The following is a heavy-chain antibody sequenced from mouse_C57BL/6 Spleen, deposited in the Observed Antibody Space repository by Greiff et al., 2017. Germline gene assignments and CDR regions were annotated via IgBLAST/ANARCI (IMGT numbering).Heavy chain of an antibody. V-gene: IGHV5-4*01. Sequence: EVQLVESGGGLVKPGGSLKLSCAASGFTFSSYAMSWVRQTPEKRLEWVATISDGGSYTYYPDNVKGRFTISRDNAKNNLYLQMSHLKSEDTAVYYCARGGIYYYGSSYVDYYAMDYWGQGTSVTVSS. CDR2: ISDGGSYT. CDR3: ARGGIYYYGSSYVDYYAMDY. D-gene: IGHD1-1*01. CDR1: GFTFSSYA. J-gene: IGHJ4*01.